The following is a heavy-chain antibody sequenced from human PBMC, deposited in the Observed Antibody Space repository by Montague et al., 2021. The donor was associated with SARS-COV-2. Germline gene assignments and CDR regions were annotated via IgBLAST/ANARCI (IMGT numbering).Heavy chain of an antibody. J-gene: IGHJ4*02. CDR1: GFMFGDYT. CDR3: AKDIPRHSYDILTGFYGGGFDY. V-gene: IGHV3-43*01. Sequence: SLRLSCAASGFMFGDYTMHWVRQAPGKGLEWVSLISWDGGSTYYADSVKGRFTISRDDTKNSLHLQMNSLTTEDTALYYCAKDIPRHSYDILTGFYGGGFDYWGQGTLVTVSS. D-gene: IGHD3-9*01. CDR2: ISWDGGST.